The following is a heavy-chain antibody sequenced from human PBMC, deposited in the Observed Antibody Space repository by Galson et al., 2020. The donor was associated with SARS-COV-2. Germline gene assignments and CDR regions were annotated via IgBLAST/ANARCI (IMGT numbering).Heavy chain of an antibody. V-gene: IGHV4-34*01. CDR2: INHSGST. D-gene: IGHD4-4*01. J-gene: IGHJ6*02. CDR1: GGSFSGYY. CDR3: ARGRAVTTFFYYYYGMDV. Sequence: ETSETLSLTCAVYGGSFSGYYWSWIRQPPGKGLEWIGEINHSGSTNYNPSLKSRVTISVDTSKNQFSLKLSSVTAADTAVYYCARGRAVTTFFYYYYGMDVWGQGTTVTVSS.